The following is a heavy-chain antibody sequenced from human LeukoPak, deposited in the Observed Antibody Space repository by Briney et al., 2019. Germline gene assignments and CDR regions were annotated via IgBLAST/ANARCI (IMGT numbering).Heavy chain of an antibody. CDR1: GVSITNYY. J-gene: IGHJ4*02. CDR3: ARGSSSYDY. Sequence: SETLSLTCTVSGVSITNYYWSWIRQPPGKGLEWIGYIYYSGSTNYNPSLKSRVTISVDTSKNQFSLKLSSVTAADTAVYYCARGSSSYDYWGQGTLVTVSS. D-gene: IGHD6-13*01. CDR2: IYYSGST. V-gene: IGHV4-59*12.